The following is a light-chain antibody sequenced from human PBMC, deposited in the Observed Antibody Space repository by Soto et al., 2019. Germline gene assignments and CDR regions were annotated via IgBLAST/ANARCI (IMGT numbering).Light chain of an antibody. CDR2: EVS. V-gene: IGLV2-8*01. J-gene: IGLJ1*01. CDR1: SSDVGGYNY. CDR3: SSYAGSFYV. Sequence: QSVLNQPPSASGSPGQSVTISCTGTSSDVGGYNYVSWYQQHPGKAPKLMISEVSKRPSGVPDRFSGSKSGNTASLTVFGLQAEDEADYYCSSYAGSFYVFGTGTKVTVL.